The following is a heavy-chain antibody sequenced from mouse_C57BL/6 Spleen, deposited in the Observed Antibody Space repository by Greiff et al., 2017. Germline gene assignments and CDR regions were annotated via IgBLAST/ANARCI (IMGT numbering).Heavy chain of an antibody. J-gene: IGHJ4*01. D-gene: IGHD2-10*01. Sequence: EVKLVEPGGGLVQPGGSLKLSCAASGFTFSDYYMYWVAQTPEKRLEWVAYISTGGGSTYYPDTVKGRFTISRDNAKNTLYLQMSRLKSEDTAMYYCARHSYPYAMDYWGQGTSVTVSS. CDR3: ARHSYPYAMDY. V-gene: IGHV5-12*01. CDR1: GFTFSDYY. CDR2: ISTGGGST.